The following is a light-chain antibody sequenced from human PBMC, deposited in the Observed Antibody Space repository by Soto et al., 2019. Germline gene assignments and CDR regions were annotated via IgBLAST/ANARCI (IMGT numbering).Light chain of an antibody. Sequence: DIQITQSPSSLSASVGDRVTITCRASQSIARDLNWYQQKSGKAPKFLIYAASSLQNGVPSRFSGRGSGTDFTLTISSLQPEDSATYFCQQSYSTPPWTFGQRTKVDIK. V-gene: IGKV1-39*01. CDR2: AAS. CDR1: QSIARD. J-gene: IGKJ1*01. CDR3: QQSYSTPPWT.